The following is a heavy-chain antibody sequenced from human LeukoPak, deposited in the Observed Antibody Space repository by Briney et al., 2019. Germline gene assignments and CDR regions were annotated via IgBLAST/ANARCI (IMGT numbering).Heavy chain of an antibody. V-gene: IGHV3-21*01. CDR2: ISSSSSYI. J-gene: IGHJ4*02. CDR1: GFTFSSYS. D-gene: IGHD6-19*01. Sequence: GGSLRLSCAASGFTFSSYSMNWVRQAPGKGLEWVSSISSSSSYIYSADSVKGRFTISRDNAKNSLYLQMNSLRAEDTAVYYCARDDIAVATCFDYWGQGTLVTVSS. CDR3: ARDDIAVATCFDY.